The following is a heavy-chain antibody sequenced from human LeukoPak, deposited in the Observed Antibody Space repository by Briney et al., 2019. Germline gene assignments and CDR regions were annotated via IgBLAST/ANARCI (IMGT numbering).Heavy chain of an antibody. CDR3: TTDFRDLYAFDI. Sequence: GGSLRLSCAASGFTFSNAWMSWVRQAPGKGLEWVGRIKSKTDGGTTDYAAPVKGRFTISRDDSKNTLYLQMNSLKTDDTAVYYCTTDFRDLYAFDIWGQGTMVTVSS. V-gene: IGHV3-15*01. D-gene: IGHD5-24*01. J-gene: IGHJ3*02. CDR2: IKSKTDGGTT. CDR1: GFTFSNAW.